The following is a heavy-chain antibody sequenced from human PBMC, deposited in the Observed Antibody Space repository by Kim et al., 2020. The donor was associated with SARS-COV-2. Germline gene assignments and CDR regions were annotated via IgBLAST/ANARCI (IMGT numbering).Heavy chain of an antibody. Sequence: SETLSLTCTVSGDSISSYYWSWIRQPPGKGLEWIGHIFYSGSTNYNPSLKSRVTISVDTSKNQLSLKLSSVTAADTAVYYCARGSTTPLNWFDPWGQGTLVTVSS. CDR1: GDSISSYY. CDR2: IFYSGST. V-gene: IGHV4-59*13. J-gene: IGHJ5*02. D-gene: IGHD4-17*01. CDR3: ARGSTTPLNWFDP.